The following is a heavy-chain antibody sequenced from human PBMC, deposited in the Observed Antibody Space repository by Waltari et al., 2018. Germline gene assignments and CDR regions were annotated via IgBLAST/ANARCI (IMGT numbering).Heavy chain of an antibody. J-gene: IGHJ4*02. Sequence: QVQLQQWGAGLLKPSETLSLTCAVYGGSFSGYYWSWIPHPPGKGLEWIGEINHRGSTNYNPSLKGRVTISVDTAKNQFSLKRSSVNAADTAVYYCARSYKYYDFWSGPRGDLSYFDYWGQGTLVTVSS. D-gene: IGHD3-3*01. CDR3: ARSYKYYDFWSGPRGDLSYFDY. V-gene: IGHV4-34*01. CDR1: GGSFSGYY. CDR2: INHRGST.